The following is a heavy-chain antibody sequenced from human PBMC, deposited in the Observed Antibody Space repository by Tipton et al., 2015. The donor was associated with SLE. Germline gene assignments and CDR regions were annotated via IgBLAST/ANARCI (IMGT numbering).Heavy chain of an antibody. J-gene: IGHJ4*02. CDR3: ARGPGTSSSH. CDR2: IYYTGST. D-gene: IGHD6-6*01. Sequence: TLSLTCTVSGGSITSYYWSWIRQPPGKGLEWIGYIYYTGSTNYNPSLKSRVTISVDTSKNQFSLRLTSVTAPDTAVFYCARGPGTSSSHWGQGTLVTVSS. V-gene: IGHV4-59*08. CDR1: GGSITSYY.